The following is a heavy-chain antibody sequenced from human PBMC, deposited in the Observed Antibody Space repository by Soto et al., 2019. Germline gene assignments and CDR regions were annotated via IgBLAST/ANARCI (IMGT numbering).Heavy chain of an antibody. V-gene: IGHV4-31*03. J-gene: IGHJ4*02. D-gene: IGHD2-15*01. CDR1: GDSISSGDYY. Sequence: QVQLQESGPGLVKPSQTLSLTCTVSGDSISSGDYYWSWIRQHPGKGLEWIGYIYYSGITYYNPSRKRRVSISVDTSKNRFSLRLSSVTSADTAVYYCARAPYCSGGSCHYGFDNWGQGTLVTVSS. CDR3: ARAPYCSGGSCHYGFDN. CDR2: IYYSGIT.